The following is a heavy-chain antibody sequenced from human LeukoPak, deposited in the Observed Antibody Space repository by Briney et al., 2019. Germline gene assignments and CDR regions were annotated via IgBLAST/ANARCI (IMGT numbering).Heavy chain of an antibody. J-gene: IGHJ5*02. V-gene: IGHV4-39*07. CDR1: GGSISSYY. CDR2: IYYSGST. Sequence: PSETLSLTCTVSGGSISSYYWGWIRQPPGKGLEWIGSIYYSGSTYYNPSLKSRVTISVDTSKNQFSLKLSSVTAADTAVYYCARGDTYYDFWSGENNWFDPWGQGTLVTVSS. CDR3: ARGDTYYDFWSGENNWFDP. D-gene: IGHD3-3*01.